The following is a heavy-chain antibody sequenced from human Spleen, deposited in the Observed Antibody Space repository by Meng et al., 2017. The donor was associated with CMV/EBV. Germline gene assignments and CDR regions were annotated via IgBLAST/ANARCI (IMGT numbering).Heavy chain of an antibody. CDR2: IYYNGGT. D-gene: IGHD4-17*01. Sequence: GSVSHGAYYWSWIRQHPGKGLEWIGYIYYNGGTYYNPSLESRVTISLGTSKNQFSLKLSSVTAADTAVYYCARSLRSLPYFDFWGLGTLVTVSS. CDR3: ARSLRSLPYFDF. CDR1: GSVSHGAYY. V-gene: IGHV4-31*02. J-gene: IGHJ4*02.